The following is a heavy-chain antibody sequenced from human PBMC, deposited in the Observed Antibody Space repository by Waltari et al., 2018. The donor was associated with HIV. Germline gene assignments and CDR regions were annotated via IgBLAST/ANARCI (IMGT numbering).Heavy chain of an antibody. CDR3: ATVKAMVRGVIIYYFDY. J-gene: IGHJ4*02. Sequence: QVQLVQSGAEVKKPGASVKVSCKVSGYPLSELSMPWVRQAPGQGLEWMGGFDPEDGETIYAQKFQGRVTMTEDTSTDTAYMELSSLRSEDTAVYYCATVKAMVRGVIIYYFDYWGQGTLVTVSS. CDR1: GYPLSELS. CDR2: FDPEDGET. V-gene: IGHV1-24*01. D-gene: IGHD3-10*01.